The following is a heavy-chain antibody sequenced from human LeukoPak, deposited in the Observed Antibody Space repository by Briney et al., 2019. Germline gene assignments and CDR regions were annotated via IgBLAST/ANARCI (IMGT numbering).Heavy chain of an antibody. CDR1: SASISNHY. V-gene: IGHV4-59*11. Sequence: SETLSLTCTVSSASISNHYWGWIRQSPGKGLEWIGYIQNTGDTTYNPSLKSRVSISKDMSNNQFSLQLRSVTAADTAVYYCVKHGSGWSFDYWGQGTLVTVSS. D-gene: IGHD6-19*01. CDR2: IQNTGDT. CDR3: VKHGSGWSFDY. J-gene: IGHJ4*02.